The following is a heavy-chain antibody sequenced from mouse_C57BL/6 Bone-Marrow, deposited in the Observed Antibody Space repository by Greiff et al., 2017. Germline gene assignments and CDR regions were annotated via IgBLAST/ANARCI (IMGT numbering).Heavy chain of an antibody. J-gene: IGHJ3*01. CDR3: AREGMLSSWFAY. Sequence: QVQLQQPGAELVMPGASVKLSCKASGYTFTRYWMHWVKQRPGQGLEWIGEIDPSDSYTNYNQKFKGKSTLTVDKSSSPAYMQLSSLTSEDSAVDYCAREGMLSSWFAYWVQGTLVTVSA. CDR2: IDPSDSYT. CDR1: GYTFTRYW. V-gene: IGHV1-69*01.